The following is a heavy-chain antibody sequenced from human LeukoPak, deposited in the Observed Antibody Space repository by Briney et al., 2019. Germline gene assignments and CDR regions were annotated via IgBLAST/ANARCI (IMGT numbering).Heavy chain of an antibody. V-gene: IGHV1-46*01. CDR2: INPSGGST. J-gene: IGHJ4*02. D-gene: IGHD3-16*01. CDR3: ARDIIPRTYYDYVWGSRTSRNYFDY. Sequence: ASVKVSCKASGYTFTSYAINWVRQAPGQGLEWMGIINPSGGSTSYAQKFQGRVTMTRDTSTSTVYMELSSLRSEDTAVYYCARDIIPRTYYDYVWGSRTSRNYFDYWGQGTLVTVSS. CDR1: GYTFTSYA.